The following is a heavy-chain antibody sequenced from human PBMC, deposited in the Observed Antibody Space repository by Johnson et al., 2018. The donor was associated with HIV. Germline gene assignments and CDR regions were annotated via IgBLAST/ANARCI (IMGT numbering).Heavy chain of an antibody. CDR1: GFTFSNYW. Sequence: VQLVESGGGLVQPGGSLRLSCVVSGFTFSNYWMHWVRQAPGKGLVWVAVISYDGSNKYYADSVKGRFTISRDNSKNTLYLQMNSLRAEDTAVYYCAGASGLTYYYDSSGYGGDAFDIWGQGTMVTVSS. J-gene: IGHJ3*02. V-gene: IGHV3-30-3*01. D-gene: IGHD3-22*01. CDR3: AGASGLTYYYDSSGYGGDAFDI. CDR2: ISYDGSNK.